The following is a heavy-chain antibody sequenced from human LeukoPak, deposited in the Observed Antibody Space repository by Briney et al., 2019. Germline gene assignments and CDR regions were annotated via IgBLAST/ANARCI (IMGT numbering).Heavy chain of an antibody. Sequence: GGSLRLSCAASGFTFSSYGMYWVRQAPGKGLEWVAFIRYDGSNKYYADSVKGRFTISRDNSKNTLYLQMNSLRAEDTAVYYCARTWIQLRTGSVDYWGQGTLVTVSS. CDR2: IRYDGSNK. D-gene: IGHD5-18*01. CDR1: GFTFSSYG. J-gene: IGHJ4*02. V-gene: IGHV3-30*02. CDR3: ARTWIQLRTGSVDY.